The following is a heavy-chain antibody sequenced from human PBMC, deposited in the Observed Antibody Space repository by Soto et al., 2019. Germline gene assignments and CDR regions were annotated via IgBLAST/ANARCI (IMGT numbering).Heavy chain of an antibody. CDR2: IYYSGST. CDR3: ASSGWPLDY. J-gene: IGHJ4*02. D-gene: IGHD6-19*01. Sequence: PSETLSLTCTVSGGSISSSSYYWGWIRQPPGKGLEWIGSIYYSGSTYYNPSLKSRVTISVDTSKNQFSLKLSSVTAADTAVYYCASSGWPLDYWGQGTLVTVSS. V-gene: IGHV4-39*01. CDR1: GGSISSSSYY.